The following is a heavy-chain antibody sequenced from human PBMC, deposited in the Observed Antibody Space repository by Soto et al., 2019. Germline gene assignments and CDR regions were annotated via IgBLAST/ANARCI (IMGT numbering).Heavy chain of an antibody. CDR2: INHSGST. CDR1: AGSFSGYS. V-gene: IGHV4-34*01. CDR3: ARGNYGSGSYWYYYYGMDV. D-gene: IGHD3-10*01. J-gene: IGHJ6*02. Sequence: SETLSLTCDVYAGSFSGYSWTWIRQPPGTGLEWIGEINHSGSTNYNPSLKSRVTISVDTSKNQFSLKLTSVTAADTAVYYCARGNYGSGSYWYYYYGMDVWGQGTTVT.